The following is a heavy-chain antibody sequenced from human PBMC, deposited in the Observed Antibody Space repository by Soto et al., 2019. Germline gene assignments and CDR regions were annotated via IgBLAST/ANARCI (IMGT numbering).Heavy chain of an antibody. CDR2: IYYSGSA. CDR1: GGSISSSTYY. J-gene: IGHJ6*02. D-gene: IGHD4-17*01. V-gene: IGHV4-39*01. CDR3: ARHGVDYGDYASYYYYGMDV. Sequence: QLQLQESGPGLVKPSETLSLTCTVSGGSISSSTYYWGWIRQPPGKGLEWIGMIYYSGSAYYNPSLKSRVPISIDTSKYQFTLRLSSVTAADTAVYYCARHGVDYGDYASYYYYGMDVWGRGTTVTVSS.